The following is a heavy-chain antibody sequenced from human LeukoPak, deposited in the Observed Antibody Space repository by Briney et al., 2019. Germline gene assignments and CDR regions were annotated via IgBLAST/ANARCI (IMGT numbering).Heavy chain of an antibody. CDR1: GFTFKGYA. V-gene: IGHV3-23*05. D-gene: IGHD6-13*01. CDR3: ARGRSITAAGLFDY. CDR2: IFASGSTT. Sequence: GSLRLSCAASGFTFKGYAMNWVRQAPGEGLEWVSLIFASGSTTKYADSMKGRFTISRDNSKNTLYLQMNSLRAEDTAVYYCARGRSITAAGLFDYWGQGTLVTVSS. J-gene: IGHJ4*02.